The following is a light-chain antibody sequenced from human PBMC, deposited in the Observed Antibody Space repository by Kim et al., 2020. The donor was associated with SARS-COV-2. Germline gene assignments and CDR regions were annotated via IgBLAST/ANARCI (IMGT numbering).Light chain of an antibody. J-gene: IGLJ2*01. V-gene: IGLV4-69*01. CDR3: HAWGTGIVV. CDR1: SGHSNYA. CDR2: VNTDGSH. Sequence: QLVLTQSPSASASLGASVKLTCTLSSGHSNYAIAWHQQQPEKGPRFLMKVNTDGSHTKGDGIPDRFSGSSSGAERYLTISSLQSEDETDYYCHAWGTGIVVFGGGTQLDRP.